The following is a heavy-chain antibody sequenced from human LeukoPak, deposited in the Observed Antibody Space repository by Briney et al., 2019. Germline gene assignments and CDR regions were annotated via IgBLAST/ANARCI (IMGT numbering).Heavy chain of an antibody. CDR2: IDWDDDK. Sequence: SGPALVKPTQTPTLTCTFSGFSLSTSGMCVSWIRQPPGKALEWLARIDWDDDKYYSTSLKTRLTISKDTSKNQVVLTMTNMDPVDTATYYCARIEAVAGAYYFDYWGQGTLVTVSS. V-gene: IGHV2-70*11. CDR3: ARIEAVAGAYYFDY. CDR1: GFSLSTSGMC. D-gene: IGHD6-19*01. J-gene: IGHJ4*02.